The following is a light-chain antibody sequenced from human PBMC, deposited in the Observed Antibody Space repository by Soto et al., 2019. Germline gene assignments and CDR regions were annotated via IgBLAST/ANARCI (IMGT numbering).Light chain of an antibody. CDR3: QQYGSSRT. J-gene: IGKJ1*01. V-gene: IGKV3-20*01. CDR2: GAS. Sequence: NVLAQSPATLSLSQWGRATLPCRASQSVSSSYLAWYQQKPGQVPRLFIYGASRRATGIPDRFSGSGSGTDFTLTISRLEPEDFAVYYCQQYGSSRTFGQGTKVDI. CDR1: QSVSSSY.